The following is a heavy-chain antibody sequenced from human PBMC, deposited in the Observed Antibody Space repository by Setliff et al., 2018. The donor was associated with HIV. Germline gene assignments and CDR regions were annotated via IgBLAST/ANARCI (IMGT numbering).Heavy chain of an antibody. J-gene: IGHJ3*02. CDR2: VGAVGSPK. Sequence: GGSLRLSCAASGFSFSTYAMGWVRQAPGKGLEWVSTVGAVGSPKFYAESVKGRFTISKDNSKNTLYLQMTSLRDEDTAVYYCSKVLLFGVDVFDIWGQGTMVTVSS. CDR3: SKVLLFGVDVFDI. V-gene: IGHV3-23*01. CDR1: GFSFSTYA. D-gene: IGHD3-10*02.